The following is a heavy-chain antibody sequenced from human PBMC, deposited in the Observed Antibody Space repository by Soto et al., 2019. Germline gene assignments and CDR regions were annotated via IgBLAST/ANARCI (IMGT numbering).Heavy chain of an antibody. CDR3: ARADTLTTYDY. V-gene: IGHV4-59*01. D-gene: IGHD4-4*01. J-gene: IGHJ4*02. CDR1: GGSISSYY. Sequence: PSETLSLTCTVSGGSISSYYWSWIRQPPGKGLEWIGYIYYSGSTNYNPSLKSRVTISVDTSKNQFSLKLSSVTAADTAVYYCARADTLTTYDYWGQGTLVTVSS. CDR2: IYYSGST.